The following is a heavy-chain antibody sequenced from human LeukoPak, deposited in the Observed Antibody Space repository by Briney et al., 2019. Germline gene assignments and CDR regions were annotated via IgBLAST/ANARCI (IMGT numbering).Heavy chain of an antibody. Sequence: TGGSLRLSCTASGFSFSSYEMNWVRQAPGKGLEWISYISASGTLTHYADSVKGRFTISRDNSKNTLYLQMNSLRAEDTAVYYCAKDPMVRVVVLMNYWGQGTLVTVSS. V-gene: IGHV3-23*01. CDR1: GFSFSSYE. D-gene: IGHD3-22*01. J-gene: IGHJ4*02. CDR2: ISASGTLT. CDR3: AKDPMVRVVVLMNY.